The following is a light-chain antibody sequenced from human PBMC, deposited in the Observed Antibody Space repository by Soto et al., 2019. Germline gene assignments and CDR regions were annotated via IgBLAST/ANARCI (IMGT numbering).Light chain of an antibody. J-gene: IGLJ3*02. V-gene: IGLV2-8*01. Sequence: QSALTQPPSASGSPGQSVTISCTGTSSDVGAYNYVSWYQQHPGKAPKLIIYEVTKRPSGVPDRFSGSKSGNTASLTVSGLQAEDEADYYCNSYAGSKNFGVSGGGTKVTVL. CDR2: EVT. CDR3: NSYAGSKNFGV. CDR1: SSDVGAYNY.